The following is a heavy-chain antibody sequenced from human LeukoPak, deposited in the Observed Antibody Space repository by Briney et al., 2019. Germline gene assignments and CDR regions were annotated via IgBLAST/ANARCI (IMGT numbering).Heavy chain of an antibody. V-gene: IGHV3-7*01. Sequence: GGSLRLSCAASGFTFSSYWMSWVRQAPGKGLEWVANIKQDGSEKYYVDSVKGRFTISRDNAKNSLYLQMNSLRAEDTAVYYCARRYYYDSSGYYPYDAFDIWGQGTMVTVSS. D-gene: IGHD3-22*01. CDR1: GFTFSSYW. J-gene: IGHJ3*02. CDR3: ARRYYYDSSGYYPYDAFDI. CDR2: IKQDGSEK.